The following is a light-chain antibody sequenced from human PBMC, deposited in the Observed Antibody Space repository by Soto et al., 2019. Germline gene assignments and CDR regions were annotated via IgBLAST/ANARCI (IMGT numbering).Light chain of an antibody. Sequence: QAVVTQPPSVSAAPGQKVTISCSGSSSNIGGNSVSWYQQLPGTAPKLLIYDDNKRPSGTPDRFSGSKSGTSATLGITGFQTGDEADYYCGSWDSRLSAYVFGTGTKVTVL. V-gene: IGLV1-51*01. CDR3: GSWDSRLSAYV. CDR2: DDN. CDR1: SSNIGGNS. J-gene: IGLJ1*01.